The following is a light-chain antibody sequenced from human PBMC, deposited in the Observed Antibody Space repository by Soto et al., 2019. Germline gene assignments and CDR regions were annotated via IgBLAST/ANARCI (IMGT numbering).Light chain of an antibody. Sequence: IQMNQSPSSLSASVGDRVTITCRASQSISSYLNWYQQKPGKAPKLLIYAASSLQSGVPSRFSGSGSGTDFTLTISSLQPEDFATYYCQQSYSTLWTFGQGTKVDTK. V-gene: IGKV1-39*01. J-gene: IGKJ1*01. CDR3: QQSYSTLWT. CDR1: QSISSY. CDR2: AAS.